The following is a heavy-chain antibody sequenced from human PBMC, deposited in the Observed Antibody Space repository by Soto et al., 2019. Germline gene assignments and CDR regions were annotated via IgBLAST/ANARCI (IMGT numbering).Heavy chain of an antibody. Sequence: GGSLRLSCAASGFTFSSYAMSWVRQAPGKGLEWVSAISGSGGSTYYADSGKGRFTISRDNSKNTLYLQMNSLRAEDTAVYYCAKDLSDDYYDSSGYGGRGYWGQGTLVTVSS. V-gene: IGHV3-23*01. J-gene: IGHJ4*02. CDR3: AKDLSDDYYDSSGYGGRGY. CDR1: GFTFSSYA. D-gene: IGHD3-22*01. CDR2: ISGSGGST.